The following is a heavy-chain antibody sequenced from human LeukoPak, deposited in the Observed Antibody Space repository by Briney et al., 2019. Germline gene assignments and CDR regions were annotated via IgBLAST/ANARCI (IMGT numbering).Heavy chain of an antibody. D-gene: IGHD3-10*01. CDR1: GFTFSSYG. J-gene: IGHJ3*02. V-gene: IGHV3-23*01. CDR3: AKDLSPAFYGLGSHPPIDAFDM. CDR2: ISGSGGST. Sequence: GGTLRLSCAASGFTFSSYGMSWVRQAPGKGLEWVSAISGSGGSTYYADSVKGRFTISRDNSKNTLYVQMNSLRAEDTAVYYCAKDLSPAFYGLGSHPPIDAFDMWGQGTMVTVSS.